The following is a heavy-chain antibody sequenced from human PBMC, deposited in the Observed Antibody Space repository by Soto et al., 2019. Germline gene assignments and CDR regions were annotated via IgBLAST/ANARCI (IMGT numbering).Heavy chain of an antibody. CDR1: GDSIGTYY. J-gene: IGHJ5*02. CDR2: VHYSGST. V-gene: IGHV4-59*01. CDR3: AREAGGGGLHDWFDP. D-gene: IGHD3-10*01. Sequence: QVQLQESGPGLVKPWETLSLTCSVSGDSIGTYYWSWVRQPPGKGLEWLGFVHYSGSTQYNPSLKGRLTILVETSQNPPSPKLGAWAAADTAVYYWAREAGGGGLHDWFDPWGQGTLVTVSS.